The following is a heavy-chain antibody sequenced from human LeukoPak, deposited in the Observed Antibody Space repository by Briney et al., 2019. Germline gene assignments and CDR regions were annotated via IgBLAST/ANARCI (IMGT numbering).Heavy chain of an antibody. Sequence: ASVKVSCKASGYTFTGYYMHWVRQAPGQGLEWMGWINPNSGGTNYAQKFQGRVTMTRDTSISTAYMELSRLRSDDTAVYYCARSRTNWNYVVGPWGQGTLVTVPS. CDR3: ARSRTNWNYVVGP. V-gene: IGHV1-2*02. CDR1: GYTFTGYY. D-gene: IGHD1-7*01. CDR2: INPNSGGT. J-gene: IGHJ5*02.